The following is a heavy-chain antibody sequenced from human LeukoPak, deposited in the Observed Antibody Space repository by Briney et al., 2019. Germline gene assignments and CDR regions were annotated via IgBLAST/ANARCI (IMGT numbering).Heavy chain of an antibody. V-gene: IGHV4-61*01. CDR1: GGSISSSSYY. D-gene: IGHD1-26*01. CDR2: IYYSGST. J-gene: IGHJ4*02. Sequence: SETLSLTCTVSGGSISSSSYYWSWIRQPPGKGLEWIGYIYYSGSTNYNPSLESRVTISVDTSKNQFSLKLSSVTAADTAVYYCARARGGSSDYWGQGTLVTVSS. CDR3: ARARGGSSDY.